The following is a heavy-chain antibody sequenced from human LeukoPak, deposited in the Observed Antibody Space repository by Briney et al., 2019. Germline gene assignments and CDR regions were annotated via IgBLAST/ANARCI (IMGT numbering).Heavy chain of an antibody. D-gene: IGHD6-19*01. Sequence: PGGSLRLSCAASGFTFSDYYMSWIRQAPGKGLEWVSYISSSGSTIYYADSVKGRFTISRDNAKNSLYLQMNSLRAEDTAVYYRARDFPYSSGWYRIGFANDYWGQGTLVTVSS. V-gene: IGHV3-11*04. CDR3: ARDFPYSSGWYRIGFANDY. J-gene: IGHJ4*02. CDR1: GFTFSDYY. CDR2: ISSSGSTI.